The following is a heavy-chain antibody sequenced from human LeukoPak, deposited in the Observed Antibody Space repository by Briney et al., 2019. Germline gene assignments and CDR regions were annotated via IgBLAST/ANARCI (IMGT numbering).Heavy chain of an antibody. J-gene: IGHJ3*02. CDR1: GYTFTSYG. V-gene: IGHV1-18*01. CDR2: ISAYNGNT. Sequence: ASVKVSCKASGYTFTSYGISWVRQAPGQGLEWMGWISAYNGNTNYAQKLQGRVTMTTDTSTSTAHMELRSLRSDDTAVYYCARDGQWLVRDAFDIWGQGTMVTVSS. CDR3: ARDGQWLVRDAFDI. D-gene: IGHD6-19*01.